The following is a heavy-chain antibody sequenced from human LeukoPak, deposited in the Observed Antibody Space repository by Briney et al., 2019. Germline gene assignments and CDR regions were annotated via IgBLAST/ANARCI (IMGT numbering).Heavy chain of an antibody. J-gene: IGHJ4*02. D-gene: IGHD2-2*02. Sequence: PGGSLRLSCAASGFTFSDYYMGWIRQAPGKGLEWVSYISSSGSTIYYADSVKGRFTISRDNAKNSLYLQMNSLRAEDTAVYYCAREFEYCSSTSCYTLDYWGQGTLVTVSS. CDR1: GFTFSDYY. CDR3: AREFEYCSSTSCYTLDY. V-gene: IGHV3-11*04. CDR2: ISSSGSTI.